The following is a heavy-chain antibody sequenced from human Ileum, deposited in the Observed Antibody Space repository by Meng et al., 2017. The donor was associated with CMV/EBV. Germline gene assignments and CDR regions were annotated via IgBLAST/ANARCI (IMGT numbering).Heavy chain of an antibody. J-gene: IGHJ4*02. CDR3: LRDRPHWE. CDR2: IFRDDYSA. CDR1: GFTFTTYY. Sequence: LSLTCAASGFTFTTYYIHWVRQAPGKGLEWVSHIFRDDYSARYAESVKGRFTVSRDNANNRVYLQMNSLRVDDTAVYYCLRDRPHWERGQGTLVTVSS. D-gene: IGHD7-27*01. V-gene: IGHV3-74*01.